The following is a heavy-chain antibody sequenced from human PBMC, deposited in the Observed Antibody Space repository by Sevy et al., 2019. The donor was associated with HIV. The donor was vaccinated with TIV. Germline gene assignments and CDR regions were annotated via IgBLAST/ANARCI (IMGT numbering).Heavy chain of an antibody. CDR1: GFTFSSYG. V-gene: IGHV3-NL1*01. Sequence: GGSLRLSCAASGFTFSSYGMHWVRQAPGKGLEWVSVIYSSGGAYYADSVKGRFTISRDNSQNTLDLQMNSLRAEDTAVYYCARGGGGVTVDHWGQGTLVTVSS. CDR2: IYSSGGA. D-gene: IGHD3-16*01. J-gene: IGHJ5*02. CDR3: ARGGGGVTVDH.